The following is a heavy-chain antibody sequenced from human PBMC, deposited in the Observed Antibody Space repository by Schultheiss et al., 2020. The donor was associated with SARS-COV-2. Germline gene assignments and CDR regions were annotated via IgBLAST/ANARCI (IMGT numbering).Heavy chain of an antibody. Sequence: GESLKISCAASGFTFSSYGMHWVRQAPGKGLEWVAVIWYDGRNKLYGDSVKGRFTISRDNSKNTVFLQMNSLRDEDTAIYYCARGSSGGYFYGLDVWGQGTTVTVSS. CDR1: GFTFSSYG. CDR3: ARGSSGGYFYGLDV. CDR2: IWYDGRNK. D-gene: IGHD2-15*01. V-gene: IGHV3-33*01. J-gene: IGHJ6*02.